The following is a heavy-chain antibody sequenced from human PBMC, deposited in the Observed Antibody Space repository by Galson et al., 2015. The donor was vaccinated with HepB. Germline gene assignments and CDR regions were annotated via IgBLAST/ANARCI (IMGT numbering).Heavy chain of an antibody. D-gene: IGHD1-26*01. V-gene: IGHV7-4-1*02. Sequence: SVTVSCKASGYTFTKYVINWVRQAPGQGPEWMGWINTNTGIPTFAQGFTGRFVFSMDTSVSTAYLQISSLKAEDTAMYYCAREDKSSGSFDLGYWGQGTLVTVSS. J-gene: IGHJ4*02. CDR1: GYTFTKYV. CDR3: AREDKSSGSFDLGY. CDR2: INTNTGIP.